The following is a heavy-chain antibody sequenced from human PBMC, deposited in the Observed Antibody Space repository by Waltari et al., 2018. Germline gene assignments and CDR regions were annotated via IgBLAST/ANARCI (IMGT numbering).Heavy chain of an antibody. CDR3: ARALGDY. D-gene: IGHD7-27*01. Sequence: QVQLVESGGGVVQPGRSLRLSCAASGFTFRSYAMPWGRQAPGKGLEWVAVISYDGSNKYYADSVKGRFTISRDNSKNTLYLQMNSLRAEDTAVYYCARALGDYWGQGTLVTVSS. J-gene: IGHJ4*02. CDR2: ISYDGSNK. V-gene: IGHV3-30-3*01. CDR1: GFTFRSYA.